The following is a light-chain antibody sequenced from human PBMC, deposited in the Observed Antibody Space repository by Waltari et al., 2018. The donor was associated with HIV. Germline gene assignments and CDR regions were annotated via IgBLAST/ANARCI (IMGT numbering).Light chain of an antibody. CDR3: QQTHTFTRT. J-gene: IGKJ4*02. Sequence: DLQMTQSPSSLSAPVGDKVTITCRASQNVGTILNWYQDKAGKAPELLIYAASSLHSGFPLRFSGGGSETDFTLTINNLQPEDSATYYCQQTHTFTRTFGRGTRVEV. V-gene: IGKV1-39*01. CDR1: QNVGTI. CDR2: AAS.